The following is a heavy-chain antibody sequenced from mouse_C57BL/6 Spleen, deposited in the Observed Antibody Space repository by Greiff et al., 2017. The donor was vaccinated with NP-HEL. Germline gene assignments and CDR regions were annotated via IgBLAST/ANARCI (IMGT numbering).Heavy chain of an antibody. D-gene: IGHD2-4*01. CDR1: GFTFSDYY. Sequence: EVKLLESEGGLVQPGSSMKLSCTASGFTFSDYYMAWVRQVPEKGLEWVANINYDGSSTYYLDSLKSRFIISRDNAKNILYLQMSSLKSEDTATYYCGRGEYENRAMDYWGQGTSVTVSS. CDR2: INYDGSST. V-gene: IGHV5-16*01. J-gene: IGHJ4*01. CDR3: GRGEYENRAMDY.